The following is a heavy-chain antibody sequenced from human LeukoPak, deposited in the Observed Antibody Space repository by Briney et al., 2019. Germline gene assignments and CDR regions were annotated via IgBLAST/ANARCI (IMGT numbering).Heavy chain of an antibody. CDR2: IYTSGST. J-gene: IGHJ4*02. D-gene: IGHD3-22*01. Sequence: PSETLSRTCTVSGGSISSYYWSWIRQPAGKGLEWIGRIYTSGSTNYNPSLKSRVTMSVDTSKNQFSLKLSSVTAADTAVYYCARNGVNSGYTAFDYWGQGTLVTVSS. CDR1: GGSISSYY. CDR3: ARNGVNSGYTAFDY. V-gene: IGHV4-4*07.